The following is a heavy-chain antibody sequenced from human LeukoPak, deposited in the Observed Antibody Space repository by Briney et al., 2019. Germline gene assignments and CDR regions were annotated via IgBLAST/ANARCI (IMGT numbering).Heavy chain of an antibody. Sequence: GGSLRLSCAASGFTFSDYYMSWIRQAPGKGLEWVSYISTSSSYTNSADSVRGRFTISRDNAKNSLYLQMNSLRADDTAVYHCARVWGELPLIDCWGQGTLVTVSS. D-gene: IGHD1-7*01. V-gene: IGHV3-11*05. CDR3: ARVWGELPLIDC. CDR1: GFTFSDYY. J-gene: IGHJ4*02. CDR2: ISTSSSYT.